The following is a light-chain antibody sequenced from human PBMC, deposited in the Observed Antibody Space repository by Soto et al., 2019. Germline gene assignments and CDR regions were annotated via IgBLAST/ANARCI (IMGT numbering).Light chain of an antibody. J-gene: IGLJ2*01. CDR2: DVT. V-gene: IGLV2-14*01. Sequence: QSALTQPASVSGSHGQSITISCTGTSSEIGDYDYVSWYQHLPGKAPKLLIFDVTHRPSGVSDRFSGSKSGNTASLTISGVRPEDEADYYCCSYTDIALDVVFGGGTNLTVL. CDR1: SSEIGDYDY. CDR3: CSYTDIALDVV.